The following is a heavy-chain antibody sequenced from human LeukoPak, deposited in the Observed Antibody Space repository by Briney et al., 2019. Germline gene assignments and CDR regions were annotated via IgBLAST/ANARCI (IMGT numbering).Heavy chain of an antibody. CDR3: ARHYCSGGSCYFDY. CDR1: GFTFSSYG. Sequence: GRSLSLSCAASGFTFSSYGMHWVRQAPGKGLEWVAVIWYDGSNKYYEDSVKGRFTISRDNSKDTLYLQMNSRRAEDTAVYYCARHYCSGGSCYFDYWGQGTLVTVSS. V-gene: IGHV3-33*01. D-gene: IGHD2-15*01. J-gene: IGHJ4*02. CDR2: IWYDGSNK.